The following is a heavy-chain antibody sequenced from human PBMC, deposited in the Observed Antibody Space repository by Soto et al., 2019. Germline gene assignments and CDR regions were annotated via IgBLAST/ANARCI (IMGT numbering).Heavy chain of an antibody. CDR3: ARARTTVTPRRCYYFDY. Sequence: ASVKVSCKASGYTFTSYDINWVRQATGQGLEWMGWMNPNSGNTGYAQKFQGRVTMTRNTSISTAYMELSSLRSEDTAVYYCARARTTVTPRRCYYFDYWGQGTLVTVSS. V-gene: IGHV1-8*01. J-gene: IGHJ4*02. D-gene: IGHD4-17*01. CDR1: GYTFTSYD. CDR2: MNPNSGNT.